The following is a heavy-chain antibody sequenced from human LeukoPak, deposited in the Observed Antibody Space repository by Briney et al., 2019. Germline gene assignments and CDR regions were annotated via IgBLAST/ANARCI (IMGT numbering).Heavy chain of an antibody. CDR3: ARAQRYYGSGSYYNYYYYYYMDV. CDR1: GFTFSSYW. CDR2: INSDGSST. V-gene: IGHV3-74*01. J-gene: IGHJ6*03. D-gene: IGHD3-10*01. Sequence: PGGSLRLSCAASGFTFSSYWMHWVRQAPGKGLVWVSRINSDGSSTSYADSVKGRFTISRDNAKNTLYLQMNSLRAEDTAVCYCARAQRYYGSGSYYNYYYYYYMDVWGKGTTVTVSS.